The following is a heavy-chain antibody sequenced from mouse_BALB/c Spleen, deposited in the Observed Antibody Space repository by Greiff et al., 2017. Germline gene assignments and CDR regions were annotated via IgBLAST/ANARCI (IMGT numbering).Heavy chain of an antibody. CDR3: ATYYDGYTKKWFAY. V-gene: IGHV5-6-5*01. Sequence: EVKLVESGGGLVKPGGSLKLSCAASGFTFSSYAMSWVRQTPEKRLEWVASISSGGSTYYPDSVKGRFTISRDNARNILYLQMSSLRSEDTAMYYCATYYDGYTKKWFAYWGQGTLVTVSA. CDR2: ISSGGST. J-gene: IGHJ3*01. CDR1: GFTFSSYA. D-gene: IGHD2-3*01.